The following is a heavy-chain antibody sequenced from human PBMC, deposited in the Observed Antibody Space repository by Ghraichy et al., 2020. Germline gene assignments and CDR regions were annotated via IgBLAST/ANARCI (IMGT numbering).Heavy chain of an antibody. D-gene: IGHD2-15*01. Sequence: SETLSLTCTVSGGSVSSGSYYWSWIRQPPGKGLEWIGYIYYSGSTNYNPSLKSRVTISVDTSKNQFSLKLSSVTAADTAVYYCAREKIGYCSGGSCYKAFDYWGQGTLVTVSS. CDR3: AREKIGYCSGGSCYKAFDY. CDR1: GGSVSSGSYY. CDR2: IYYSGST. J-gene: IGHJ4*02. V-gene: IGHV4-61*01.